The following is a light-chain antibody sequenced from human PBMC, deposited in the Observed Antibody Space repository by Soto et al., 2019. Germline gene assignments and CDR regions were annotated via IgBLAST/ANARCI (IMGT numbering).Light chain of an antibody. CDR3: QQYGS. CDR2: GAS. Sequence: EIVLTPSPGTLSLSPGERAPLSCRASPSVSGSNLAWYQQKPGQAPRLVIYGASSRATGIPDRFSGSGSGTDFTLTISRLEPEDFAVYYWQQYGSFGQGTKVDI. V-gene: IGKV3-20*01. J-gene: IGKJ1*01. CDR1: PSVSGSN.